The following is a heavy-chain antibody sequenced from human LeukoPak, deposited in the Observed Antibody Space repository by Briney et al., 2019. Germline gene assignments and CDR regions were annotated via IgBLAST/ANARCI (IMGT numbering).Heavy chain of an antibody. V-gene: IGHV3-11*01. CDR3: AKWADYYDSSGPTPFDI. J-gene: IGHJ3*02. D-gene: IGHD3-22*01. Sequence: GGSLRLSCAASGFTFSDYYMSWLRQAPGKGLEWVSYISSSGSTIYYADSVKGRFTISRDNAKNSLYLQMNSLRAEDTAVYYCAKWADYYDSSGPTPFDIWGQGTMVTVSS. CDR1: GFTFSDYY. CDR2: ISSSGSTI.